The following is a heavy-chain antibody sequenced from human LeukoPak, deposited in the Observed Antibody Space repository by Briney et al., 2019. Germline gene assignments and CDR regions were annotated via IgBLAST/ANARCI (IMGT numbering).Heavy chain of an antibody. CDR1: GGSINSGGYY. CDR3: ARVIYRRSTVVTPYFDY. Sequence: SETLSLTCTVSGGSINSGGYYWSWIRQRPGKGLEYFGYIYSSGSTYYNPSLKSRVTISMDTSKNQFSLTLTSVTAADTAVYYCARVIYRRSTVVTPYFDYWGQGTLVTVSS. J-gene: IGHJ4*02. D-gene: IGHD4-23*01. CDR2: IYSSGST. V-gene: IGHV4-31*03.